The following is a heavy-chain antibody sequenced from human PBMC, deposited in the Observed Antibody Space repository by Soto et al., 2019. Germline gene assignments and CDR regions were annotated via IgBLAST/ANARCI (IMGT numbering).Heavy chain of an antibody. D-gene: IGHD5-18*01. CDR3: ARIRLRGFHYGYELDY. CDR1: GFTFSSYA. J-gene: IGHJ4*02. CDR2: ITGSGGST. V-gene: IGHV3-23*01. Sequence: RGSLRLSCAASGFTFSSYAMSWVRQAPGKGLEWVSTITGSGGSTYYADSVKGRFTISRDNSISRDNSKNTLYLQMNSLRAEETAVYFCARIRLRGFHYGYELDYWGQGTLVTVSS.